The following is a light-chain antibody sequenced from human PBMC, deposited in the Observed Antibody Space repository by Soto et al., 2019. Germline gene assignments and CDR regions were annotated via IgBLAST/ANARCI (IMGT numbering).Light chain of an antibody. J-gene: IGKJ4*01. CDR3: QQYGNSPLT. V-gene: IGKV3-20*01. CDR2: GVS. CDR1: QSVTGNY. Sequence: EIVLTQSPGTLSLSPGERATLSCGASQSVTGNYLAWYQQKPGQAPRLLMSGVSSRATGIPDRFSGSGSGTDFTLTISRLEPEDFAVYYCQQYGNSPLTFGGGTKVEV.